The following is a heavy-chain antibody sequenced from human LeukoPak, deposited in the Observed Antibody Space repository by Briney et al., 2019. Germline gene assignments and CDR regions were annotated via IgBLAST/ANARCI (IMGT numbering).Heavy chain of an antibody. Sequence: GGSLRLSCAASGFTFSSYAMSWVRQAPGKGLEWVSANSGSGGTTYYAGSVKGRFTISRDNSKNTLYLQMNSLRADDTAIYYCARALVGTTLHVFDSWGQGTMVTVSS. CDR3: ARALVGTTLHVFDS. CDR1: GFTFSSYA. CDR2: NSGSGGTT. J-gene: IGHJ3*02. V-gene: IGHV3-23*01. D-gene: IGHD1-26*01.